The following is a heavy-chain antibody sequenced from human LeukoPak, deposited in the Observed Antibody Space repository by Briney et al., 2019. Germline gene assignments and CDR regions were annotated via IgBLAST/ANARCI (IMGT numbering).Heavy chain of an antibody. J-gene: IGHJ4*02. CDR3: ARGPNYVWGSYRYKYFDY. Sequence: PSEALSLTCAVYGGSFSGYYWSWIRQAPGKGLEWIGELNHSGSTNYNPSLKSRVTISVDTSKNQFSLKLSSVTAADTAVYYCARGPNYVWGSYRYKYFDYWGQGTLVTVSS. D-gene: IGHD3-16*02. CDR1: GGSFSGYY. CDR2: LNHSGST. V-gene: IGHV4-34*01.